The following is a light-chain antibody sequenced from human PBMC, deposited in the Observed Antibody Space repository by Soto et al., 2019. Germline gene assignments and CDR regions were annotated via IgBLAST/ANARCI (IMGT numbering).Light chain of an antibody. CDR1: QSVSRR. CDR3: HTYNTYSLHT. CDR2: DAS. J-gene: IGKJ2*01. Sequence: DIQITQSPSTLSASVGDRITITCRAIQSVSRRLACYQQKPGKAPKLLIYDASSLDSGVPSRFSGRGSGTEFTLTISSLKPDDCATYYCHTYNTYSLHTFGQGTKVDIK. V-gene: IGKV1-5*01.